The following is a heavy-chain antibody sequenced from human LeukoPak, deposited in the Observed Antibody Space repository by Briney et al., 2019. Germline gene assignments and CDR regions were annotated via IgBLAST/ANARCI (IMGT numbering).Heavy chain of an antibody. CDR2: ISGSGGST. D-gene: IGHD3-22*01. J-gene: IGHJ4*02. V-gene: IGHV3-23*01. CDR1: GFTFSSYA. CDR3: AREGSSGLEYYFDY. Sequence: GGSLRLSCAASGFTFSSYAMSWVRQAPGRGLEWVSAISGSGGSTYYADSVKGRFTISRDNSKSTLYLQMNSLRAEDTAVYYCAREGSSGLEYYFDYWGQGTLVTVSS.